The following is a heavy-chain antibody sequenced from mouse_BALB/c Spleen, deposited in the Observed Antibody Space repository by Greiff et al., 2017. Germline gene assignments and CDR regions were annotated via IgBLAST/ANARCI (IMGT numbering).Heavy chain of an antibody. CDR2: ISSGSSTI. Sequence: EVKLVESGGGLVQPGGSRKFSCAASGFTFTSFGMHWVRQAPEQGLEWVAYISSGSSTIYYADTVKGRFTISRDNPKNTLFLQMTSLSSEDTAVYYCARWDDGYDCAMDDWGEGTSVTVSS. V-gene: IGHV5-17*02. CDR3: ARWDDGYDCAMDD. J-gene: IGHJ4*01. D-gene: IGHD2-2*01. CDR1: GFTFTSFG.